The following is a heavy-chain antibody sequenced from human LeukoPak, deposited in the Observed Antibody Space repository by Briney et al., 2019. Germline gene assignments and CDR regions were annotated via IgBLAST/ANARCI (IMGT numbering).Heavy chain of an antibody. CDR1: GFTFSSYA. J-gene: IGHJ4*02. V-gene: IGHV3-23*01. D-gene: IGHD1-7*01. Sequence: PGGSLRLSCAASGFTFSSYAMSWVRQAPGKGLEWVSAISGSGGSTYYADSVKGRFTISRDNFKNTLYLQMNSLRVEDTAVYYCAKGNNWNYQSPFDYWGQGTLVTVSS. CDR3: AKGNNWNYQSPFDY. CDR2: ISGSGGST.